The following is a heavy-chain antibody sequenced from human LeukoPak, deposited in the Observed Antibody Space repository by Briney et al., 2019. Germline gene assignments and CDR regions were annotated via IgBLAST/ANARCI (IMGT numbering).Heavy chain of an antibody. CDR1: GFTFSRYW. D-gene: IGHD1-1*01. J-gene: IGHJ4*02. CDR3: AREWKKTGAFDH. Sequence: GGSLRLPCAASGFTFSRYWMHWVRQVPGKGLVWVSRINTDGSSTTYADSVKGRFTISRDNTENTLYLQMSSLRAEDTAVYYCAREWKKTGAFDHWGQGTLVTVSS. V-gene: IGHV3-74*01. CDR2: INTDGSST.